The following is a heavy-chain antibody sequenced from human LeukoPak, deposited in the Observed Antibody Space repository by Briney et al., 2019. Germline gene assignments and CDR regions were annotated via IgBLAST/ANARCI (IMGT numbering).Heavy chain of an antibody. CDR3: ARDLTGTTGGVWFDP. Sequence: GASVKVSCKASGYTFTSYAMHWVRQAPGQRLEWMGWINAGNGNTRYSQKFQGRVTITRDTSASTAYMELSSLRSEDTAVYYCARDLTGTTGGVWFDPWGQGTLVTVSS. CDR1: GYTFTSYA. V-gene: IGHV1-3*01. CDR2: INAGNGNT. J-gene: IGHJ5*02. D-gene: IGHD1-7*01.